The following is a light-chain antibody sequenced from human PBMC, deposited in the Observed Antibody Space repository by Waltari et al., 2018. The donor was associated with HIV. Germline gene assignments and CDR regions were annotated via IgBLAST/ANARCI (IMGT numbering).Light chain of an antibody. J-gene: IGLJ3*02. V-gene: IGLV1-40*01. CDR1: SSNIGAGYD. CDR3: QSYDNSVSDSVV. CDR2: GAN. Sequence: QSVLTQPPSVSGAPGQRVTISCTGSSNIGAGYDVQWYQQLPGTAPKLLIHGANNRPSGVPDRFSGSKSGASASLAIAGLQAEDEADYYCQSYDNSVSDSVVFGGGTKVTVL.